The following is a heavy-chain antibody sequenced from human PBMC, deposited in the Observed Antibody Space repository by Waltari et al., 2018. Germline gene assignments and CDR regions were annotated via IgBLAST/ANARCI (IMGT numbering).Heavy chain of an antibody. CDR1: GFTFSSYG. Sequence: QVQLVESGGGVVQPGRSLRLSCAASGFTFSSYGMHGVRQAPGKGLEWVAGIWYDGSNKYYADSGKGRFTISRDNSKNTLYLQMNSLRAEDTAVYYCARDFGTWFDPWGQGTLVTVSS. D-gene: IGHD3-10*01. V-gene: IGHV3-33*01. J-gene: IGHJ5*02. CDR2: IWYDGSNK. CDR3: ARDFGTWFDP.